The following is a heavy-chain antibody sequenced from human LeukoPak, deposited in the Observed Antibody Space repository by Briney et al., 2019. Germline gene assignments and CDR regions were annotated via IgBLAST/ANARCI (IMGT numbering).Heavy chain of an antibody. CDR1: GFTLSSYW. D-gene: IGHD6-13*01. Sequence: GGSLRLSCAASGFTLSSYWMHWVRQAPGKGLVWVSRINSDGSSTSYADSVKGRLTISRDNAKNTLYLQMNSLRAEDTGVYYCARIASHSSSWYDGGYWGQGTLVTVSS. V-gene: IGHV3-74*01. CDR2: INSDGSST. CDR3: ARIASHSSSWYDGGY. J-gene: IGHJ4*02.